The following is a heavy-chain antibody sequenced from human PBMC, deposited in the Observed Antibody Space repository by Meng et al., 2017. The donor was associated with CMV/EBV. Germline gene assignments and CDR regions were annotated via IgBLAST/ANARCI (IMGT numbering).Heavy chain of an antibody. CDR1: GFTFSNAW. CDR3: TTDQSSGWTCVFS. V-gene: IGHV3-15*01. D-gene: IGHD6-19*01. Sequence: SGFTFSNAWMSWVRQAPGKGLEWVGRIKSKTDGGTTDYAAPVKGRFTISRDDSKNTLYLQMNSLKTEDTAVYYCTTDQSSGWTCVFSWGQGTLVTVSS. J-gene: IGHJ5*02. CDR2: IKSKTDGGTT.